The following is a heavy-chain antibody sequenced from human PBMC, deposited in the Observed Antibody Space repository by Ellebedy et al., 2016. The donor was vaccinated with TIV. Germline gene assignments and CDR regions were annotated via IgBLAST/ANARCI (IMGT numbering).Heavy chain of an antibody. V-gene: IGHV3-7*04. D-gene: IGHD5-18*01. CDR3: ARDPGYSYGSTQPNYYYYGMDV. CDR1: GFTFSSYW. J-gene: IGHJ6*02. CDR2: IKQDGSEK. Sequence: PGGSLRLSCAASGFTFSSYWMSWVRQAPGKGLEWVANIKQDGSEKYYVDSVKGRFTISRDNAKNSLYLQMNSLRAEDTAVYYCARDPGYSYGSTQPNYYYYGMDVWGQGTTVTVSS.